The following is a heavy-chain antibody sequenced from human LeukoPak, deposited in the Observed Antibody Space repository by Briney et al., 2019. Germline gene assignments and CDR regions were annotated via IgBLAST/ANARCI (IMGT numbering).Heavy chain of an antibody. J-gene: IGHJ4*02. CDR2: VSGSGGST. Sequence: PGGSLRLSCAASGFTFTSYSMNWVRQAPGKGLKWVSGVSGSGGSTFYADSVKGRFTISRDNSKNTLYLQMNSLRAEDTAVYYCARSYSSGWYALDYWGQGTLVTVSS. V-gene: IGHV3-23*01. D-gene: IGHD6-19*01. CDR3: ARSYSSGWYALDY. CDR1: GFTFTSYS.